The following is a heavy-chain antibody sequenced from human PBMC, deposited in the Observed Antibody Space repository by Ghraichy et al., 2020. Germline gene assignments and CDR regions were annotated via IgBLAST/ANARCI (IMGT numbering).Heavy chain of an antibody. Sequence: SETLSLTCTVSGVSISSYYWSWIRQPPGKGLEWIGYIYYSGRTNYNPSLKSRVTISIDTFTNQFSLKLSSVTAADTAVYYCASAYYDSSGYFYSMHYWGQGTLVTVSS. CDR2: IYYSGRT. CDR3: ASAYYDSSGYFYSMHY. V-gene: IGHV4-59*01. J-gene: IGHJ4*02. CDR1: GVSISSYY. D-gene: IGHD3-22*01.